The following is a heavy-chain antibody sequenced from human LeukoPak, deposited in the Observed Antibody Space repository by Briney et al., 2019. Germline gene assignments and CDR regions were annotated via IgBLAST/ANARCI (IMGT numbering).Heavy chain of an antibody. CDR1: GGTSNLFS. CDR3: ARGSSSWYSLRWFDP. D-gene: IGHD6-13*01. V-gene: IGHV1-8*02. CDR2: MNPNSGNT. J-gene: IGHJ5*02. Sequence: ASVKVSCKASGGTSNLFSISWVRQAPGQGLEWMGWMNPNSGNTGYAQKFQGRVTMTRNTSISTTYMELSSLRSEDTAVYYCARGSSSWYSLRWFDPWGQGTLVTVSS.